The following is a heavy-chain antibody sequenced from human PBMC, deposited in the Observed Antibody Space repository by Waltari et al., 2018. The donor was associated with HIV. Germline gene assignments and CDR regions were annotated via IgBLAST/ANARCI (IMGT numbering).Heavy chain of an antibody. CDR3: VKDGASTIFGVLNGMDV. V-gene: IGHV3-9*01. Sequence: EVQLVESGGGSVQPGRSLRLSCTASGITFDDYAIHWVRQTPGKGSEWVAGMSWNSGDIAYADSVKGRFTISRDNTKNSLFLQMNSVRVEDTAVYYCVKDGASTIFGVLNGMDVWGQGTTVTVSS. J-gene: IGHJ6*02. D-gene: IGHD3-3*01. CDR1: GITFDDYA. CDR2: MSWNSGDI.